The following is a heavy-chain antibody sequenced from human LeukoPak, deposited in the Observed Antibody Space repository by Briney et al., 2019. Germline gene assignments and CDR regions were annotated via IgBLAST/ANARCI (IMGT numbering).Heavy chain of an antibody. CDR2: IYYSGST. CDR3: ARLSWPGRGSRFDP. D-gene: IGHD3-10*01. CDR1: GGSISSYY. V-gene: IGHV4-59*01. J-gene: IGHJ5*02. Sequence: PSETLSLTCTVSGGSISSYYWSWIRQPPGKGLEWIGYIYYSGSTNYNPSLKSRVTISVDTSKNQFSLNLSSVTAADTAVYFCARLSWPGRGSRFDPWGQGTLVTVSS.